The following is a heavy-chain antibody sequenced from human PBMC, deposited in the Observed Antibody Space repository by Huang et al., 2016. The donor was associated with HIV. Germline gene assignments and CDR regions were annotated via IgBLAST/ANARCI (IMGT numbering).Heavy chain of an antibody. V-gene: IGHV1-3*01. D-gene: IGHD1-1*01. CDR3: GRSPMRHISAWNLDY. J-gene: IGHJ4*02. CDR1: GYPFTTYA. Sequence: QVQLVQSGAEVKKPGASVNISCRASGYPFTTYAIHWVRQAPGQMLEWLGRISDVKFNRKYRQKFKGRVTITWDTSATTAYMELSGLTSEDTAVYYCGRSPMRHISAWNLDYWGQGTLVTVSS. CDR2: ISDVKFNR.